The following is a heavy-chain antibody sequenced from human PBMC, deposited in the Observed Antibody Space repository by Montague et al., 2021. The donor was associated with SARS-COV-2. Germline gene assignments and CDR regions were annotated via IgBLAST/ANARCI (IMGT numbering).Heavy chain of an antibody. V-gene: IGHV4-4*02. CDR1: GGSISTSNW. J-gene: IGHJ4*02. D-gene: IGHD6-19*01. Sequence: SETLSLTCAVSGGSISTSNWCNWVRQPPGKGLEWIGQIYHNGTSNYNPSLKSRVTISVDKSKNQFYLRLSSVTAADTAVYYCARFSGIAVCRPFDYWGQGTLVTVSS. CDR2: IYHNGTS. CDR3: ARFSGIAVCRPFDY.